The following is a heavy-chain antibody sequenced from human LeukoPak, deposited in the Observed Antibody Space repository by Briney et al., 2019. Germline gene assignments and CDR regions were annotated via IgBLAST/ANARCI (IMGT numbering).Heavy chain of an antibody. J-gene: IGHJ4*02. CDR3: VKDRGGVWELDRGYYFDS. V-gene: IGHV3-30*18. CDR1: GFTFSAYG. CDR2: ISYDGSNK. Sequence: GGSLRLSCAASGFTFSAYGMHWVRQAPGKGLEWVAVISYDGSNKYYADSMKGRSTISRDNSKNTLDLQMNSLRAEDTAVYYCVKDRGGVWELDRGYYFDSWGQGTLVTVSS. D-gene: IGHD1-26*01.